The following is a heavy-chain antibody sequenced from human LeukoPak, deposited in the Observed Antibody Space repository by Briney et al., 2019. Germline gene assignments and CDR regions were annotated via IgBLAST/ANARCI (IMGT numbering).Heavy chain of an antibody. J-gene: IGHJ2*01. Sequence: SETLSLTCAVYGGSFSGYYWSWIRQPPGKGLEWIGYIYYSGSTNYNPSLKSRVTISVDTSKNQFSLKLSSVTAADAAVYYCAREGEYYYGSGSPSWYFDLWGRGTLVTVSS. CDR3: AREGEYYYGSGSPSWYFDL. CDR2: IYYSGST. D-gene: IGHD3-10*01. V-gene: IGHV4-59*01. CDR1: GGSFSGYY.